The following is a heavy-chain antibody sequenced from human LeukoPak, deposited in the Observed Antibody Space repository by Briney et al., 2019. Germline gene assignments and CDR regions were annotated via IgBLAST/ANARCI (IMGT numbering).Heavy chain of an antibody. CDR1: GGTFSSYA. J-gene: IGHJ4*02. D-gene: IGHD2-21*02. CDR3: TRDRTAIFDY. V-gene: IGHV1-69*01. Sequence: GASVKVSCKASGGTFSSYAISWVRQAPGQGLEWMGGFIPIFGTANYAQKFQGRVTITADESTSTAYMELSSLRSEDTAVYYCTRDRTAIFDYWGQGTLVTVSS. CDR2: FIPIFGTA.